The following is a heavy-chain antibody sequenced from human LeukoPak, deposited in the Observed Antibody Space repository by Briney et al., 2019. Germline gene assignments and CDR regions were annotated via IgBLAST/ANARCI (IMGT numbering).Heavy chain of an antibody. V-gene: IGHV1-69*05. CDR3: AGYDILTGSLAYFDY. J-gene: IGHJ4*02. D-gene: IGHD3-9*01. CDR2: IIPIFGTA. CDR1: GGTFSSYA. Sequence: GASVEVSCKASGGTFSSYAISWVRQAPGQGLEWMRGIIPIFGTANYAQKFQGGVTITTDESTSTAYMELSSLRSEDTAVYYCAGYDILTGSLAYFDYWGQGTLVTVSS.